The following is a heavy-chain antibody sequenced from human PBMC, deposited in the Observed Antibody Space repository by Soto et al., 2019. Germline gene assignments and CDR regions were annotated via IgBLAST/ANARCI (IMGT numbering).Heavy chain of an antibody. D-gene: IGHD6-13*01. V-gene: IGHV1-3*01. Sequence: QVQLVQSGAEVKKPGAPVKVSCKASGYTLTSYAMHWVRQTPGQRLEWMGWINAGNGNTKYSQKFRGRVTITRDTSASTAYMQLSSLSGEAAAVYYCASDPYSCSWWAGYYSCCMDVWGQGTTVTVSS. CDR1: GYTLTSYA. CDR2: INAGNGNT. CDR3: ASDPYSCSWWAGYYSCCMDV. J-gene: IGHJ6*02.